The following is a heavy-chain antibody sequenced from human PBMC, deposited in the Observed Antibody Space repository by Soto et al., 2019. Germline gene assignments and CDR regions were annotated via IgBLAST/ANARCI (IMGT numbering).Heavy chain of an antibody. V-gene: IGHV4-34*01. CDR2: INHSGST. Sequence: SETLSLTCAVYGGSFSGYYWSWIRQPPGKGLEWIGEINHSGSTNYNPSLKSRVTISADTSKNQFSLKLSSVTAADTAVYYCASDLPGYSSGWYSYWGQGTLVTVSS. CDR3: ASDLPGYSSGWYSY. CDR1: GGSFSGYY. D-gene: IGHD6-19*01. J-gene: IGHJ4*02.